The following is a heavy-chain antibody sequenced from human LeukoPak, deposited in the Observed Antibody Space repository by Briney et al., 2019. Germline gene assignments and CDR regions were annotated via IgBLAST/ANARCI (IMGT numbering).Heavy chain of an antibody. CDR2: IKQDGSEK. V-gene: IGHV3-7*01. D-gene: IGHD3-10*01. CDR3: AKTGGDSVLYYYYMDV. J-gene: IGHJ6*03. CDR1: GFTFSSYW. Sequence: PGGSLRLSCAASGFTFSSYWMSWVRQAPGKGLEWVANIKQDGSEKYYVDSVKGRFTISRDNAKNSLYLQMNSLRAEDTAVYYCAKTGGDSVLYYYYMDVWGKGTTVTVSS.